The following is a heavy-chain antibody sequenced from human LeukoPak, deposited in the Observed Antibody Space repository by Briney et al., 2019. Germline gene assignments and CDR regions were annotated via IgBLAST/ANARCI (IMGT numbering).Heavy chain of an antibody. Sequence: GGSLRLSCAASGFTFNRRGMHWVRQAPGKGLEWVAFIRYDGGETFYADFVKGRFTISRDNSKNTLYLQMNSLRAEDTAVYYCARDGEGRSNWGQGTLVTVSS. CDR1: GFTFNRRG. CDR3: ARDGEGRSN. V-gene: IGHV3-30*02. D-gene: IGHD7-27*01. J-gene: IGHJ4*02. CDR2: IRYDGGET.